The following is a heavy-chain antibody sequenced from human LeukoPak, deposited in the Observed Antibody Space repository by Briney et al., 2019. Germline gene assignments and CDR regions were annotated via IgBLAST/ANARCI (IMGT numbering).Heavy chain of an antibody. J-gene: IGHJ3*02. CDR3: ARRIRFGSDAFDI. Sequence: SETLSLTCTVSGGSISSSSYYWGWIRQPPGKGLEWIGSIYYSGSTYYNPSLKSRVTISVDTSKNQFSLKLSSVTAADTAVYYCARRIRFGSDAFDIWGQGTMVTVSS. V-gene: IGHV4-39*07. CDR2: IYYSGST. D-gene: IGHD3-10*01. CDR1: GGSISSSSYY.